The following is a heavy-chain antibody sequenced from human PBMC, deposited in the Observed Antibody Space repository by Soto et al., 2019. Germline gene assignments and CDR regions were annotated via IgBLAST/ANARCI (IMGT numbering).Heavy chain of an antibody. CDR1: GYTFTSYY. CDR2: INPSGGST. J-gene: IGHJ4*02. Sequence: ASVKVSCKASGYTFTSYYMHWVRQAPGQGLEWMGIINPSGGSTSYAQRFQGRVTITADEYTSTAYMELSSLRSDDTAVYYCARDGGTVEGYYWGPGTLVTVSS. CDR3: ARDGGTVEGYY. D-gene: IGHD2-15*01. V-gene: IGHV1-46*01.